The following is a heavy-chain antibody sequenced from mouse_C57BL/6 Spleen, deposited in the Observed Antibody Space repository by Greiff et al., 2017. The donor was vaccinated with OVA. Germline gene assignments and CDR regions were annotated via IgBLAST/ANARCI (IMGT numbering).Heavy chain of an antibody. V-gene: IGHV1-72*01. CDR3: AREDYSNSWYFDV. CDR1: GYTFTSYW. Sequence: VQLQQPGAELVKPGASVKLSCKASGYTFTSYWMHWVKQRPGRGLEWIGRIDPNSGGTKYNEKFKSKATMSVDNPTSTAYMQLSSLTSDDSAVYYCAREDYSNSWYFDVWGTGTTVTVSS. CDR2: IDPNSGGT. D-gene: IGHD2-5*01. J-gene: IGHJ1*03.